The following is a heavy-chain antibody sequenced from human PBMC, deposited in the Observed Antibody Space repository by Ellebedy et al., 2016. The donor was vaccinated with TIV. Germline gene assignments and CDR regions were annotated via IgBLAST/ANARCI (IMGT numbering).Heavy chain of an antibody. CDR2: IYYSGST. J-gene: IGHJ3*02. CDR1: GGSISSSSYY. Sequence: MPGGSLRLSCTVSGGSISSSSYYWGWIRQPPGKGLEWIGSIYYSGSTYYNPSLKSRVTISVDTSKNQFSLKLSSVTAADTAVYYCARRKGYAFDIWGQGTMVTVSS. V-gene: IGHV4-39*01. CDR3: ARRKGYAFDI.